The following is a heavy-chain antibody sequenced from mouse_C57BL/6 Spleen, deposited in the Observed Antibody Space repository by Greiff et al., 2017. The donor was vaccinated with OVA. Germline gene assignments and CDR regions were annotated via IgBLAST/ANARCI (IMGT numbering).Heavy chain of an antibody. CDR1: GYTFTSYW. Sequence: VQLQQSGAELVRPGSSVKLSCKASGYTFTSYWLDWVKQRPGQGLEWIGNIYPSDSETHYNQKFKDKATLTVDKSSSTAYMQLSSLTSEDSAVYYCARSTTVVENAMDYWGQGTSVTVSS. D-gene: IGHD1-1*01. CDR3: ARSTTVVENAMDY. V-gene: IGHV1-61*01. CDR2: IYPSDSET. J-gene: IGHJ4*01.